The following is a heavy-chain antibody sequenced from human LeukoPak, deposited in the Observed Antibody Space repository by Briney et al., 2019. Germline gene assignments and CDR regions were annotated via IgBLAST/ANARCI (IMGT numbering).Heavy chain of an antibody. CDR1: GFTFSDYY. D-gene: IGHD5-18*01. CDR2: ISNSGSNT. Sequence: GGSLRLSCAASGFTFSDYYMNWIRQAPGKGLEWISYISNSGSNTYYADSVKGRFTISRDNAENSLYLQVDSLRAEDTAVYYCATGARGRIQLWFFDYWGQGTLVTVSS. J-gene: IGHJ4*02. V-gene: IGHV3-11*01. CDR3: ATGARGRIQLWFFDY.